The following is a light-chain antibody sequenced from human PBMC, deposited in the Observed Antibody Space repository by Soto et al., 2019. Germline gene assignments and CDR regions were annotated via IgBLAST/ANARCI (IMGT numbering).Light chain of an antibody. CDR1: QSISNY. V-gene: IGKV3-15*01. CDR3: QQYDAWPYT. CDR2: RAS. Sequence: EKVMTQSPVTLSMSPGESATLSCRASQSISNYLAWYHQKPGQAPRLLIYRASTRATGIPARFSGSGSGTEFTLTISSLQPEDFAIYYCQQYDAWPYTFGQGTKLEI. J-gene: IGKJ2*01.